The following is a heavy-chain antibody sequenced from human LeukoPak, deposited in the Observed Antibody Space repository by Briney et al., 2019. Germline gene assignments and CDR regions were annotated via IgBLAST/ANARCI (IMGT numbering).Heavy chain of an antibody. Sequence: ASVKVSCKASGYTFINYYLHWVRQAPGQGLEWMGIINPSGGSTSYSQKFQGRVTMTRDTSTSTVYMELSSLRSEDTAVYYCARDPPAVDTAMAYYYGMDVWGQGTTVTVSS. CDR3: ARDPPAVDTAMAYYYGMDV. V-gene: IGHV1-46*01. D-gene: IGHD5-18*01. CDR2: INPSGGST. CDR1: GYTFINYY. J-gene: IGHJ6*02.